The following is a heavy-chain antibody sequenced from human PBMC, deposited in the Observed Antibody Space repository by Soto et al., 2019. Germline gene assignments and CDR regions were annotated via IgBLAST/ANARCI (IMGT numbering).Heavy chain of an antibody. D-gene: IGHD2-2*01. CDR2: IYPGDADT. Sequence: PGESLKISCKGSGYSFTSYWIGWVRQMPGKGLEWMGIIYPGDADTRYSPSFQGQVTISADKSISTAYLQWSSLKASDTARYYCARIDGYCTGTSCYCFDPWGQGTLVTVSP. CDR1: GYSFTSYW. CDR3: ARIDGYCTGTSCYCFDP. J-gene: IGHJ5*02. V-gene: IGHV5-51*01.